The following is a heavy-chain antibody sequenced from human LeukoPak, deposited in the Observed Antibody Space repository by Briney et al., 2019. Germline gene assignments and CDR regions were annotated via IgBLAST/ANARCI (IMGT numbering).Heavy chain of an antibody. D-gene: IGHD5-12*01. Sequence: GGSLRLSCAVSGINFRGYWMAWVRQAPGKGLEWVANMKQDGSEKYYVDSVKGRFTISRDNAKNSLYLEMNSLRVEDTAVYYCARDLGHTGYDLYDYWGQGILVTVSS. CDR1: GINFRGYW. V-gene: IGHV3-7*01. CDR3: ARDLGHTGYDLYDY. CDR2: MKQDGSEK. J-gene: IGHJ4*02.